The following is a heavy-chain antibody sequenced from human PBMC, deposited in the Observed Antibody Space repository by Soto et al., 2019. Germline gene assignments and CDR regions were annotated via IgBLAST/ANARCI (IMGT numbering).Heavy chain of an antibody. D-gene: IGHD6-13*01. CDR3: AKDGIAAAGTYKNYFDY. CDR2: ISGSGGST. V-gene: IGHV3-23*01. CDR1: GFTFSNYA. J-gene: IGHJ4*02. Sequence: GGSLRLSCAASGFTFSNYAMSWVRQAPGKGLEWVSAISGSGGSTYYADSVKGRFTISRDNSKNTLYLQMNSLRAEDTAVYYCAKDGIAAAGTYKNYFDYWGQGTLVTVSS.